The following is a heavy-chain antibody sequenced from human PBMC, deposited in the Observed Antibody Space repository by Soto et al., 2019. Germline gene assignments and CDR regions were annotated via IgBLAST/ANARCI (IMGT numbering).Heavy chain of an antibody. Sequence: QVQLVQSGPEVKKPGSSVKVSCKGSGGFNSYSISWVRQAPGQGPEWMGGIIPIFDTQTYEKKFQGRVTITADKSTSTAYMELSRLTSEDTAVYYCARGGPVIIPAATNWFDPWGQGTLVSVSS. CDR2: IIPIFDTQ. CDR3: ARGGPVIIPAATNWFDP. J-gene: IGHJ5*02. D-gene: IGHD2-2*01. V-gene: IGHV1-69*06. CDR1: GGFNSYS.